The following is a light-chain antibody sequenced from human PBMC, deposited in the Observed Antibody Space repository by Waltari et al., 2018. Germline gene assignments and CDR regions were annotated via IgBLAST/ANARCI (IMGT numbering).Light chain of an antibody. CDR1: QNVNSN. V-gene: IGKV3-15*01. CDR3: QQHNDWPPWT. Sequence: EIIMTQSPATLSLSPGETATLSCRASQNVNSNLSWYQQKPGQAPRLLIYGASIRATGIPARFSGSGSGTQYTLTINSLQSEDSAVYFYQQHNDWPPWTFGQGTKVELK. CDR2: GAS. J-gene: IGKJ1*01.